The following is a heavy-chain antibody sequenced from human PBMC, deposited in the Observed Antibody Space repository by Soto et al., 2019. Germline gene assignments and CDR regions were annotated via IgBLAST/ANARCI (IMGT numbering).Heavy chain of an antibody. CDR2: IYPGDSDT. Sequence: GESLKISCQGSGYSFSDYWIAWVRQMPGKGLEWMGIIYPGDSDTRYSPSFQGQVTVSADKSISAAYLQWSSLKASDTAMYYCARRRLEMGYIDVWGKGTTVTVSS. D-gene: IGHD1-26*01. V-gene: IGHV5-51*01. J-gene: IGHJ6*04. CDR1: GYSFSDYW. CDR3: ARRRLEMGYIDV.